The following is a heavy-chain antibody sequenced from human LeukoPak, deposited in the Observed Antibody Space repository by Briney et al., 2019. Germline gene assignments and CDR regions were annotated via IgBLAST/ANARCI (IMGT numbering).Heavy chain of an antibody. CDR1: GGSISSSSYY. V-gene: IGHV4-39*07. CDR3: VRDGSGYFNWFDP. D-gene: IGHD3-3*01. J-gene: IGHJ5*02. CDR2: IYYSGSA. Sequence: SETLSLTCTVSGGSISSSSYYWGWIRQPPGKGLEWIGSIYYSGSAYYNPSLKSRVTISVDMSKDQFSLKLSSVTAADTAMNYCVRDGSGYFNWFDPWGQGTLVTVSS.